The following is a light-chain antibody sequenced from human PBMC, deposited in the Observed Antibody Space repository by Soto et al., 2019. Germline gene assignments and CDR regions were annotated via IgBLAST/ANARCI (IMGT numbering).Light chain of an antibody. CDR2: DAS. Sequence: EMVITKSPVTLSVSPGERATLSCRASESVGSNLAWYQQKPGQPPRLLIYDASNRATGIPARFSGSGSGTDFTLTISSLEPEDFAVYYCQLANKWPYTFGHGTRLET. CDR1: ESVGSN. CDR3: QLANKWPYT. J-gene: IGKJ5*01. V-gene: IGKV3D-15*01.